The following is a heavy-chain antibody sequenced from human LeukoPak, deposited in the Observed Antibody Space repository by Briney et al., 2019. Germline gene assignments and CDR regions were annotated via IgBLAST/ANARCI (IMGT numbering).Heavy chain of an antibody. CDR3: ARPYSSSATYFDF. D-gene: IGHD6-6*01. Sequence: SQTLSLTFAISGDSVSSNSAVWNWIRQSPSRGLEWLGRTYYRSKWFNDYAVSVKSRITINPDTSKNQFSLQLNSVTPEDTAVYYCARPYSSSATYFDFWGQGTLVTVSS. CDR2: TYYRSKWFN. V-gene: IGHV6-1*01. CDR1: GDSVSSNSAV. J-gene: IGHJ4*02.